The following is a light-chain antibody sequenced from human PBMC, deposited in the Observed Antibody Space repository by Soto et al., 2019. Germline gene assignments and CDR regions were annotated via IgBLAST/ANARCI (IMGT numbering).Light chain of an antibody. Sequence: DIKMTQSPSSLSASVGDRVTITGRASQSISKYLAWYQQKPGKAPDLLIYDVSTLQSGVPSRFSGSGSGTDFTLTISSLQPEDFATYYCQPSYSPPQTVGPVTQVEIK. V-gene: IGKV1-39*01. CDR2: DVS. CDR1: QSISKY. J-gene: IGKJ4*02. CDR3: QPSYSPPQT.